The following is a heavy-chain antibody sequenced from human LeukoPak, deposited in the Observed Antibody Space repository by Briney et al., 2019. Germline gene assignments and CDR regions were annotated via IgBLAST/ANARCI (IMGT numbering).Heavy chain of an antibody. CDR1: GFTFSSYW. CDR3: ARVAENLRSFDY. D-gene: IGHD3-3*01. CDR2: INSDGSST. Sequence: GGSLRLSCAASGFTFSSYWMHWVRHAPGKGLVWVSRINSDGSSTSYADSVKGRFTISRDNAKNTLYLQMNSLRAEDTAVYYCARVAENLRSFDYWGQGTLVTVSS. J-gene: IGHJ4*02. V-gene: IGHV3-74*01.